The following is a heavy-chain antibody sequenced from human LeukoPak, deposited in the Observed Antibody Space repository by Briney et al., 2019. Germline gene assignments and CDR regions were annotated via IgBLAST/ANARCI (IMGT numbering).Heavy chain of an antibody. Sequence: PGRSLRLSCAASGFTFSSYAMHWVRQAPGKGLEWVAVISYDGSNKYYADSVKGRFTISRDNSKNTLYLQMNSLRAEDTAVYYCARDPDQYSSSWTDAFDIWGQGTMVTVSS. V-gene: IGHV3-30-3*01. CDR3: ARDPDQYSSSWTDAFDI. CDR2: ISYDGSNK. D-gene: IGHD6-13*01. CDR1: GFTFSSYA. J-gene: IGHJ3*02.